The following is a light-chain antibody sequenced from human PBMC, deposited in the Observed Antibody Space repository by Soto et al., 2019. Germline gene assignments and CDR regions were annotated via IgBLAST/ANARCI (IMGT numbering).Light chain of an antibody. V-gene: IGKV1-8*01. J-gene: IGKJ5*01. CDR2: AAS. Sequence: IRITQSPSSLSASTGDRVTITCRASQGISSYLAWYQQKPGKAPKLLIYAASTLQSGVPSRFSGSGSGTDFTLTISCLQSEDFATYYCQQYYSYPITFGQGTRLEIK. CDR3: QQYYSYPIT. CDR1: QGISSY.